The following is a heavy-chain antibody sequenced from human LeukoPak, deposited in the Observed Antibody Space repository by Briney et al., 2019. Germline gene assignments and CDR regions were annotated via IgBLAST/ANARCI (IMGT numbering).Heavy chain of an antibody. CDR3: ARTVVVVPAAIPFDY. V-gene: IGHV1-18*01. D-gene: IGHD2-2*02. CDR1: GYTFTSYG. Sequence: ASVKVSCKASGYTFTSYGISWVRQAPGQGLEWMGWISAYNGNTNYAQKLQGRVTMTTDTSTSTAYMELRSLGSDDTAVYYCARTVVVVPAAIPFDYWGQGTLVTVSS. CDR2: ISAYNGNT. J-gene: IGHJ4*02.